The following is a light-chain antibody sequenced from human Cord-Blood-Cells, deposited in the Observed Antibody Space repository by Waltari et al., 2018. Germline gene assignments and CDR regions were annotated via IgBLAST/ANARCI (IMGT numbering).Light chain of an antibody. J-gene: IGKJ2*01. CDR1: QIVSTY. Sequence: EIVLTQSPATLSLSPGERATLSCRASQIVSTYLAWYQQKPGQAPRLLIYDASNMATGIPARFSGSGSGTDFALTISSLEPEDFAVYYCQQRSNWPHTFGQGTKLEIK. CDR3: QQRSNWPHT. CDR2: DAS. V-gene: IGKV3-11*01.